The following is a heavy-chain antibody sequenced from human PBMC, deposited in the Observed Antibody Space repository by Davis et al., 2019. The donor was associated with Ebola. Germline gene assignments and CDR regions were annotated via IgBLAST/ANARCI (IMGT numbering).Heavy chain of an antibody. J-gene: IGHJ5*02. V-gene: IGHV5-51*01. Sequence: GESLKISCKGSGYSFTSYWIAWVRQLPGKGLEWMGNIYPGDSATRYSPSFRGQVTISADKSISTAYRQWSSLKASDTAMYYCARHGTYYYGSGSLYWFDPWGQGTLVTVSS. CDR1: GYSFTSYW. CDR3: ARHGTYYYGSGSLYWFDP. CDR2: IYPGDSAT. D-gene: IGHD3-10*01.